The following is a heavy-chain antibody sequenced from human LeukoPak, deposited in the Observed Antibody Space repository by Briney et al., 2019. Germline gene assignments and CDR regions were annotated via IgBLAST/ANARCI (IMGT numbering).Heavy chain of an antibody. D-gene: IGHD6-13*01. V-gene: IGHV3-9*01. CDR3: ARAVPAPGTPENAFDI. Sequence: PGRSLRLSCAASGFTFDDYAMHWGRQGPGKGLEWVSGISWNSGSIGYADSVKGRLTISRDNSQSTLYLYMNSLTTEDTALYYCARAVPAPGTPENAFDIWGQGTVVTVSS. J-gene: IGHJ3*02. CDR1: GFTFDDYA. CDR2: ISWNSGSI.